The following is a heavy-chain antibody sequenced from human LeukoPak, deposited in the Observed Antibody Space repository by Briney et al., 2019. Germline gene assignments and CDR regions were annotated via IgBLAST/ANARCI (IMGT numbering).Heavy chain of an antibody. CDR2: INPNSGGT. D-gene: IGHD3-3*01. V-gene: IGHV1-2*02. CDR1: GHTFTGYY. Sequence: GASVKVSCKASGHTFTGYYMHWVRQAPGQGLEWMRWINPNSGGTNYAQKFQGRVTMTRDTSISTAYMELSRLRSDDTAVYYCARTIFGVVTHSKGWFDPWGQGTLVTVSS. J-gene: IGHJ5*02. CDR3: ARTIFGVVTHSKGWFDP.